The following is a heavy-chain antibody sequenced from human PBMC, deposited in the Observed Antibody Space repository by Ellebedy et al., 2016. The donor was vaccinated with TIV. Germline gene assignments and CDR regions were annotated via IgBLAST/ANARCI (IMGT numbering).Heavy chain of an antibody. V-gene: IGHV1-8*01. CDR2: VNPNSGYT. CDR1: GYTFTSYD. D-gene: IGHD5-18*01. J-gene: IGHJ6*03. CDR3: GTPMVGDFSYYYMDV. Sequence: ASVKVSCXASGYTFTSYDIHWVRQAPGQGLEWMGWVNPNSGYTGYAQMFQGRVTMTRNTSINTAYMELRSLRPDDTAVYYCGTPMVGDFSYYYMDVWGKGTTVTVSS.